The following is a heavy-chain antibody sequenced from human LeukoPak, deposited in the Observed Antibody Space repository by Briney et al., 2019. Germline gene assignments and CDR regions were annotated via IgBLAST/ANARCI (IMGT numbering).Heavy chain of an antibody. CDR1: GYSFTGHY. D-gene: IGHD4-23*01. J-gene: IGHJ5*02. CDR2: INHSGGST. CDR3: ARDNSVEDTAWWFDP. V-gene: IGHV1-46*01. Sequence: GASVKVSCKASGYSFTGHYIHWVRQAPGQGLEWMGIINHSGGSTSYAQKFQGRVTMTRDMSTSTDYMELSSLRSEDTAVYYCARDNSVEDTAWWFDPWGQGTLVTVSS.